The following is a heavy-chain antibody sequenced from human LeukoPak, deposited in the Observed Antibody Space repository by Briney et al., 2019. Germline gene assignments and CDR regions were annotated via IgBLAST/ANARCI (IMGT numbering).Heavy chain of an antibody. V-gene: IGHV4-59*01. Sequence: SETLSLTWIDACGYIGSYYWCFIRHPPRPQLEWFLHTYYSGSTNYNPSLKSRVTVSVDTSKNQFSLKLSSVTAADTAVYYCARDLGSGLAATDWFDPWGQGTLVTVSS. D-gene: IGHD6-13*01. CDR3: ARDLGSGLAATDWFDP. CDR1: CGYIGSYY. CDR2: TYYSGST. J-gene: IGHJ5*02.